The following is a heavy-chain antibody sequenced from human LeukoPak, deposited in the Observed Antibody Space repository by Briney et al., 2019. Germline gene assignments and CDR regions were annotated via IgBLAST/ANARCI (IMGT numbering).Heavy chain of an antibody. J-gene: IGHJ6*03. CDR1: GGTFNNSA. CDR2: IMPLFGTA. V-gene: IGHV1-69*05. D-gene: IGHD2-15*01. Sequence: SVKVSCKTSGGTFNNSAISWVRQAPGQGLEWLGGIMPLFGTAGYAQKFQGRVTITKDESTRTVYLELTSLTSDDTAVYYCASGSRDGNYYYYYMDVWGKGTTVTVSS. CDR3: ASGSRDGNYYYYYMDV.